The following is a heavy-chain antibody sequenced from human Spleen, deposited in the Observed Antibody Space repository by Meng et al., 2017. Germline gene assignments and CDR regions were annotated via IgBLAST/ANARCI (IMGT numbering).Heavy chain of an antibody. V-gene: IGHV1-69*06. CDR2: ITPIFSPTPA. J-gene: IGHJ6*02. D-gene: IGHD4-17*01. Sequence: SVKVSCKASGGTFSSYSINWLRQAPGQGLEWMGGITPIFSPTPANYAQKFQGRVTITADKSTTTAYMELRSLRSDDTAVYYCARDRRGGPTTVPIITYENSWDYHYYYGMDVWGQGTTVTVSS. CDR3: ARDRRGGPTTVPIITYENSWDYHYYYGMDV. CDR1: GGTFSSYS.